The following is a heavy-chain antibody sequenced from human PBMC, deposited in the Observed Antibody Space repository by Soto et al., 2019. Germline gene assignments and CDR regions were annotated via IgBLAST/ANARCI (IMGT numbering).Heavy chain of an antibody. V-gene: IGHV1-18*01. CDR2: ISAYNGNT. D-gene: IGHD6-19*01. Sequence: ASVKVSCKASGYTFTSYGISWVRQAPGQGLEWMGWISAYNGNTNYAQKLQGRVTMTTDTSTSTAYMELRSLRSDDTAVYYCARFLDQWLVGYYYYGMDVWGQGTTVTVSS. CDR3: ARFLDQWLVGYYYYGMDV. J-gene: IGHJ6*02. CDR1: GYTFTSYG.